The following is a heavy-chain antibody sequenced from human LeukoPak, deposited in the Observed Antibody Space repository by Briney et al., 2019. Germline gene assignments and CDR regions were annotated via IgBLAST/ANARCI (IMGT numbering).Heavy chain of an antibody. CDR3: ARGDYYDSSGYYLPGAFDI. CDR1: GDSVSSNSAA. V-gene: IGHV6-1*01. CDR2: TYCRSKWYN. Sequence: SQTLSLTCAISGDSVSSNSAAWNWIRQSPSRGLEWLGRTYCRSKWYNDYAVSVKSRITINPDTSKNQFSLQLNSVTPEDTAVYYCARGDYYDSSGYYLPGAFDIWGQGTMVTVSS. J-gene: IGHJ3*02. D-gene: IGHD3-22*01.